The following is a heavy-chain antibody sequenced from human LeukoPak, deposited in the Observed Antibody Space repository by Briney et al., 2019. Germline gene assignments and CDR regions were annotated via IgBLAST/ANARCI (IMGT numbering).Heavy chain of an antibody. V-gene: IGHV4-59*08. J-gene: IGHJ4*02. CDR3: ARHSRTYYDFDY. CDR2: IHYSGST. Sequence: SETLSLTCTVSGGSITNYYWSWIRQPPGQGLEWIGYIHYSGSTNYNPSLKSRVSISVDMSTHQFSLKLTSVTAADTAVYYCARHSRTYYDFDYWGQGTLVTVSS. CDR1: GGSITNYY. D-gene: IGHD1-26*01.